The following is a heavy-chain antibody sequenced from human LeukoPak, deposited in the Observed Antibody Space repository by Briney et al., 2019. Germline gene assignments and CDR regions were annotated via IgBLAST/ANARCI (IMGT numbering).Heavy chain of an antibody. Sequence: GGSLRPSWAAPGFTFSSYGMPWARQAPGKGLEGVAVIWYDGSNKYYADSVKGRFTISRDNSKNTLYLQMNSLRAEDTAVYYCARAGDYDSSGYWSFDYWGQGTLVTVSS. CDR1: GFTFSSYG. V-gene: IGHV3-33*01. CDR3: ARAGDYDSSGYWSFDY. D-gene: IGHD3-22*01. J-gene: IGHJ4*02. CDR2: IWYDGSNK.